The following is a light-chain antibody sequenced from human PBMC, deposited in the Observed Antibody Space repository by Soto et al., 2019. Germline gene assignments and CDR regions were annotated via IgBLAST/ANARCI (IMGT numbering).Light chain of an antibody. Sequence: ETVLAQSPGTLSLSPGEGATLSFRASQSVSSSYLAWYQQRPGQAPRLLIYGASSRATGIPDRFSGSGSGTDFTLIISRLEPEDFAVYYCQQYGSSGTFGQGTKVDIK. J-gene: IGKJ1*01. CDR3: QQYGSSGT. CDR1: QSVSSSY. CDR2: GAS. V-gene: IGKV3-20*01.